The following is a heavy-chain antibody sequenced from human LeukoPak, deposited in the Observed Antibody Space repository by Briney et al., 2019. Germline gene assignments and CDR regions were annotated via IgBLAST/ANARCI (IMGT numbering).Heavy chain of an antibody. CDR3: ARTTEGGYTYDYFYYYMDV. Sequence: ASETLSLTCTVSGGSISSYYWSWIRQPPGKGLEWIGYIYYSGSTNYNPSLKSRVTISVDTSKNQFSLKLNSVTAADTAVYFCARTTEGGYTYDYFYYYMDVWGKGTTVTISS. D-gene: IGHD5-18*01. CDR2: IYYSGST. V-gene: IGHV4-59*01. CDR1: GGSISSYY. J-gene: IGHJ6*03.